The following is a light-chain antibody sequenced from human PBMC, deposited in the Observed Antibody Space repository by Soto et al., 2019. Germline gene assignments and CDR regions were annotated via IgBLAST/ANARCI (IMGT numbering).Light chain of an antibody. CDR1: NIGSNS. Sequence: SYELTQPPSVSVAPGQTARITCGRNNIGSNSVHWYQQKPGQAPVVVVYDDSDRPSGIPERFSGSNSGNTATLTISRVEAGDEADYYCQVWDSSSDHPYWVFGGGTKLTVL. J-gene: IGLJ3*02. CDR2: DDS. CDR3: QVWDSSSDHPYWV. V-gene: IGLV3-21*02.